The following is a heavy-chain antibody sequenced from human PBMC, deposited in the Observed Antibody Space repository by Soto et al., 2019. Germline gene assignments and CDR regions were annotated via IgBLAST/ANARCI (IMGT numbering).Heavy chain of an antibody. Sequence: GGSLRLSCAASGFTFSRYAMHWVRQAPGKGLEWVAVISYDGSNKYYADSVKGRFTISRDNSKNTLYLQMSSLRAEDTAVYYCAKDLWITGTIDWFDSWGQATRVTVAS. CDR2: ISYDGSNK. J-gene: IGHJ5*01. V-gene: IGHV3-30-3*01. D-gene: IGHD1-7*01. CDR1: GFTFSRYA. CDR3: AKDLWITGTIDWFDS.